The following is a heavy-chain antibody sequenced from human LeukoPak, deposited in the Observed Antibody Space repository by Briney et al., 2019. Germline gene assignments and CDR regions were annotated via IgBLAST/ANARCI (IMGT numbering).Heavy chain of an antibody. D-gene: IGHD6-6*01. Sequence: PGGSLRLPCAASGFTFSSYSMNWVRQAPGKGLEWVSYISSGSSTRFYADSVKGRFTISRDNAKNSLYLQMNSLRDEDTAVYYCARDNGQYSSSSFFDYWGQGTLVTVSS. CDR3: ARDNGQYSSSSFFDY. J-gene: IGHJ4*02. V-gene: IGHV3-48*02. CDR1: GFTFSSYS. CDR2: ISSGSSTR.